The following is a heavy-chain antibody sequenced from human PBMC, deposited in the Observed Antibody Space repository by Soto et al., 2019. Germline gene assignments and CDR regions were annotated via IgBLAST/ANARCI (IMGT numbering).Heavy chain of an antibody. CDR3: ARSLYGSGSYYSYFDY. CDR2: IWYDGSNK. Sequence: ESGGGVVQPGRSLRLSCAASGFTFSSYGMHWVRQAPGKGLEWVAVIWYDGSNKYYADSVKGRFTISRDNSKNTLYLQMNSLRAEDTAVYYCARSLYGSGSYYSYFDYWGQGTLVTVSS. J-gene: IGHJ4*02. CDR1: GFTFSSYG. V-gene: IGHV3-33*01. D-gene: IGHD3-10*01.